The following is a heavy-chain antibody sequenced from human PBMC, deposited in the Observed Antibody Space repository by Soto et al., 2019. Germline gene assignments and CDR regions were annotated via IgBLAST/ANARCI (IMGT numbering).Heavy chain of an antibody. CDR1: GGSISSGDYY. CDR3: ARDQSDYGLDY. D-gene: IGHD4-17*01. Sequence: SETLSLTCTVSGGSISSGDYYWSWIRQPPGKGLEWIGYIYYSGSTYYNPSLKSRVTISVDTSKSQFSLKLSSVTAADTAVYYCARDQSDYGLDYWGQGTLVTVSS. CDR2: IYYSGST. J-gene: IGHJ4*02. V-gene: IGHV4-30-4*01.